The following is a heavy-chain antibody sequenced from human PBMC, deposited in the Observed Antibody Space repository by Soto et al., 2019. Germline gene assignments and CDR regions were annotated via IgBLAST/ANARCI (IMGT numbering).Heavy chain of an antibody. CDR1: GYTFTRFY. V-gene: IGHV1-46*04. D-gene: IGHD2-2*01. Sequence: HVQLVQSGAEVKKPGASMKVSCKASGYTFTRFYIHWVRQAPGQGLEWMGIINPSGGSTTYAQKLKGRVTMTRDTSTSTVYLELSRLRSDDTAVYYCARDGIFCTTTTCFDYWGQGTLVTVSS. J-gene: IGHJ4*02. CDR2: INPSGGST. CDR3: ARDGIFCTTTTCFDY.